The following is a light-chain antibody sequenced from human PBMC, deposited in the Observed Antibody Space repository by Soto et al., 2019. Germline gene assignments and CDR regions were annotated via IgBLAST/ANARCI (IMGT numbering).Light chain of an antibody. V-gene: IGLV2-14*03. CDR3: SSYTSTNTYV. CDR1: SSDVGGYNY. CDR2: AVS. Sequence: QSALIQPASVSGSPGQSITISCTGTSSDVGGYNYVSWYQQHPGKAPKLMIYAVSNRPSGVSNRFSGSKSGNTASLTISGLQAEDEADYYCSSYTSTNTYVFGTGTKLTVL. J-gene: IGLJ1*01.